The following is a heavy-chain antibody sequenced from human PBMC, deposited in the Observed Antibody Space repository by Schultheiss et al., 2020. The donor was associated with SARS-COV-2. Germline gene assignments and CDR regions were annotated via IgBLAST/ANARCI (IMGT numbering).Heavy chain of an antibody. CDR3: ARGLYYYYYMDV. CDR2: IIPIFGTA. Sequence: SVKVSCKASGFTFSNSAVQWVRQARGQRLEWMGGIIPIFGTANYAQKFQGRVTITADKSTSTAYMELSSLRSEDTAVYYCARGLYYYYYMDVWGKGTTVTVSS. J-gene: IGHJ6*03. CDR1: GFTFSNSA. V-gene: IGHV1-69*06.